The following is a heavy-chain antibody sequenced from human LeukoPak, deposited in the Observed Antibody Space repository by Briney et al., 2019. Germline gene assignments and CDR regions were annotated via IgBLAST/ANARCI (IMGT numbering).Heavy chain of an antibody. Sequence: GESLKISCKGSGYSFTSYWIGWVRQMPGKGLEWMGIIYPGDSDTRYSPSFQGQVTISADKSISTAYLQWSSLKASDTAMYYCARLILGCGYSGYDDIFDYWGQGTLFTVSS. D-gene: IGHD5-12*01. CDR1: GYSFTSYW. V-gene: IGHV5-51*01. CDR2: IYPGDSDT. J-gene: IGHJ4*02. CDR3: ARLILGCGYSGYDDIFDY.